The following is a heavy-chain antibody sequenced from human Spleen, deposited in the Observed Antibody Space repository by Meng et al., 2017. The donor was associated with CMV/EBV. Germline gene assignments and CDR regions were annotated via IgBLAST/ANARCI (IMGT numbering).Heavy chain of an antibody. Sequence: SVKVSCKASGEMYNNYAITWVRQAPGQGLEWMGRIVPVLQTPTYEEKFHGRLTFTADKSTSTTYMQLSSLRSDDTAVYYCARAENYDFWNTPNWDFDYWGQGTLVTVSS. CDR3: ARAENYDFWNTPNWDFDY. D-gene: IGHD3-3*01. V-gene: IGHV1-69*04. J-gene: IGHJ4*02. CDR1: GEMYNNYA. CDR2: IVPVLQTP.